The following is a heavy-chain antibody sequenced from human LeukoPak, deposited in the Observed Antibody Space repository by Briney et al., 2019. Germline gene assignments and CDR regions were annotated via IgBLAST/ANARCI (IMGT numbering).Heavy chain of an antibody. D-gene: IGHD2-2*01. CDR1: GGSISSGSYY. CDR2: IYTSGST. V-gene: IGHV4-61*02. CDR3: AAGVSADNPAYYYSYYYMDV. Sequence: SQTLSLTCTVSGGSISSGSYYWSWIRQPAGKGLEWIGRIYTSGSTNYKPSLKSRVTISVDTSKNQFSLKLSSVTAADTAVYYCAAGVSADNPAYYYSYYYMDVWGKGNTVTVSS. J-gene: IGHJ6*03.